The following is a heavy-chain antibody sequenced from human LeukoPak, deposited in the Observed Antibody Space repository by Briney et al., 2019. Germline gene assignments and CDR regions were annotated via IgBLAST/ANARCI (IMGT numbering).Heavy chain of an antibody. D-gene: IGHD3-3*01. V-gene: IGHV3-23*01. J-gene: IGHJ4*02. CDR1: GFTFSSYA. CDR2: ISGSGGST. CDR3: AKGVNFYGYYFDY. Sequence: TGGSLRLSCAASGFTFSSYAMSWVRQAPGKGLEWVSAISGSGGSTYYADSVKGRFTISRDNSKNTLYLQMNSLRAEDTAVYYCAKGVNFYGYYFDYWGQGTLVTVSS.